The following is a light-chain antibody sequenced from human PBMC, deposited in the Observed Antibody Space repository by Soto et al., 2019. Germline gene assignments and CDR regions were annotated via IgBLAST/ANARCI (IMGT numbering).Light chain of an antibody. CDR3: QHYYNWPRT. J-gene: IGKJ1*01. Sequence: EIVLTQSPATLSLSPGEIATLSFSASQSVSSYLAWYQHKPGQPPRLLIYGASTRATGIPGRFSGSGSGTEFTLTISSLQSEDFAVYYCQHYYNWPRTFGQGTKVDIK. CDR2: GAS. CDR1: QSVSSY. V-gene: IGKV3-15*01.